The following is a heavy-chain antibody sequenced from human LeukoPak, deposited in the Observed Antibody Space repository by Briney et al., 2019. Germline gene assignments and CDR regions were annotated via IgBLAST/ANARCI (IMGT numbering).Heavy chain of an antibody. Sequence: ASVNVSCKASGYTFTGYYMHWVRQAPGQGLEWMGRINPNSGGTNYAQKFQGRVTMTRDTSISTAYMELSRLRSDDTAVYYCAREPRGYYYMDVWGKGTTVTVSS. CDR1: GYTFTGYY. CDR3: AREPRGYYYMDV. CDR2: INPNSGGT. V-gene: IGHV1-2*06. J-gene: IGHJ6*03.